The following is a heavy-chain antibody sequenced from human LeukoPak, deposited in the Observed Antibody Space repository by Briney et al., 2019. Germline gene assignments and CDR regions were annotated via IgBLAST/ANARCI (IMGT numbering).Heavy chain of an antibody. V-gene: IGHV3-11*01. CDR2: ISSSGSTI. D-gene: IGHD5-12*01. CDR1: GFTFSDYY. CDR3: AIYPTHIRYIVATM. Sequence: GGSLRLSCAASGFTFSDYYMSWIRQAPGKGLEWVSYISSSGSTIYYADSVKGRFTISRDNAKNSLYLQMNSLRAKDTAVYYCAIYPTHIRYIVATMWGQGTLVTVSS. J-gene: IGHJ4*02.